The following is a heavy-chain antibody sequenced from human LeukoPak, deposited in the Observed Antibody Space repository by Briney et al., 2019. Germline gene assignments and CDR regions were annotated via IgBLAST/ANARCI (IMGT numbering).Heavy chain of an antibody. J-gene: IGHJ4*02. CDR2: INHSGST. CDR1: GGSFSGYY. D-gene: IGHD2-2*01. Sequence: SETLSLTCAVYGGSFSGYYWSWLRQPPGKGLEWIGEINHSGSTYYNPSLKSRVTISLDTSKNQFSLKLSSVTAADTAMYYCARVKRKYQLLKPLHETPSHYFDYWGQGTLVTVSS. V-gene: IGHV4-34*01. CDR3: ARVKRKYQLLKPLHETPSHYFDY.